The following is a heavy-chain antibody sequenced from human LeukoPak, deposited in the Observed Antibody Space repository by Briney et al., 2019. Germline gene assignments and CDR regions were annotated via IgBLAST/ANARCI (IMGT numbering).Heavy chain of an antibody. Sequence: GGSLRLSCAASGFTFSSYSMNWVRQAPGKGVEWVSSISSSSSYIYYADSVKGRFTISRDNAKNSLYLQMNSLRAEDTAVYYCARCDVRDELDYWGQGTLVTVSS. CDR1: GFTFSSYS. J-gene: IGHJ4*02. CDR3: ARCDVRDELDY. CDR2: ISSSSSYI. V-gene: IGHV3-21*01.